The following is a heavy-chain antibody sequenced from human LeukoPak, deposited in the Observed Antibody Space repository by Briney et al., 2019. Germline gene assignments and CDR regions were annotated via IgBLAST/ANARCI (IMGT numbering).Heavy chain of an antibody. J-gene: IGHJ4*02. CDR2: IYSGGST. V-gene: IGHV3-53*01. D-gene: IGHD5-18*01. CDR3: ARDLRAGSYAFD. Sequence: GGSLRLSCAASGFTVSSNYMSWVRQAPGKGLEWVSVIYSGGSTYYADSVKGRFTVSRDNSKNTLYLQMNSLRAEDTAIYYCARDLRAGSYAFDWGQGTLVTVSS. CDR1: GFTVSSNY.